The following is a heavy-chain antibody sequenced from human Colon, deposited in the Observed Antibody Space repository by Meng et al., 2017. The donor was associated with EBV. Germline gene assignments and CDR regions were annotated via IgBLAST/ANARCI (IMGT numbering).Heavy chain of an antibody. CDR1: GGCMSSGNYY. D-gene: IGHD2-21*01. Sequence: GPLQASGPGLVEPSPTLSLTCTVSGGCMSSGNYYWSWIRQPPGKGLEWIGYIHHSGSAYYNPSLKSRVSISVDTSKNQFSLNLNSMTAADTAVYYCASFDHIPRRNYFDYWGQGTLVTVSS. CDR2: IHHSGSA. CDR3: ASFDHIPRRNYFDY. V-gene: IGHV4-30-4*01. J-gene: IGHJ4*02.